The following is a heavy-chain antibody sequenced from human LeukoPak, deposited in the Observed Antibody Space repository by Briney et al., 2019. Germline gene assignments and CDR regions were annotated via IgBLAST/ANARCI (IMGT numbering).Heavy chain of an antibody. Sequence: ASVKISCKVSGHSLTELSMQWVRQAPGKGPECMGGFDPEENKMIYAQKFQGRVTMTEDTSTDTAYMELSSLRSEDTAIYYCATRSGDFWSGYVNWGQGTLVTVSS. CDR3: ATRSGDFWSGYVN. J-gene: IGHJ4*02. CDR2: FDPEENKM. D-gene: IGHD3-3*01. CDR1: GHSLTELS. V-gene: IGHV1-24*01.